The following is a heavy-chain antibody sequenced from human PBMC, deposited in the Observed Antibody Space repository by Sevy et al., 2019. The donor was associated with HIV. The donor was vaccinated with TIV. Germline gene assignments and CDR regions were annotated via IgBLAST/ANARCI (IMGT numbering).Heavy chain of an antibody. CDR3: ARAPPVVVVPGAPSWFDP. V-gene: IGHV4-34*01. Sequence: SETLSLTCAVYGGSFSGYYWNWIRQSPGKGLEWIGEINHSGSTHYHQSLKSRVTISVDTYKNQFSLRLNSVTAADTAVYYCARAPPVVVVPGAPSWFDPWGQGTLVTVSS. CDR2: INHSGST. D-gene: IGHD2-2*01. J-gene: IGHJ5*02. CDR1: GGSFSGYY.